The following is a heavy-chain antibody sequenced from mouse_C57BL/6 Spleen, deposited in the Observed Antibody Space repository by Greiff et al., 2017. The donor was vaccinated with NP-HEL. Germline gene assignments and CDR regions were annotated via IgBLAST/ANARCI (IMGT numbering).Heavy chain of an antibody. Sequence: QVQLQQPGAELVKPGASVKMSCKASGYTFTSYWITWVKQRPGQGLEWIGDIYPGSGSTNYNEKFKSKATLTVDTSSSTAYMQRSSLTSEDSAVYYCARGIFDDYYAMDYWGQGTSVTVSS. D-gene: IGHD2-3*01. V-gene: IGHV1-55*01. CDR2: IYPGSGST. CDR1: GYTFTSYW. J-gene: IGHJ4*01. CDR3: ARGIFDDYYAMDY.